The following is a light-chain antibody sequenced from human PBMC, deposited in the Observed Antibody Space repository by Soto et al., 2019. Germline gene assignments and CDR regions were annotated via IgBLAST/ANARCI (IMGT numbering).Light chain of an antibody. V-gene: IGKV1-5*03. CDR1: QTISSW. J-gene: IGKJ4*01. CDR2: KAS. Sequence: DIQMTQSPSTLSGSVGDRVTITCRASQTISSWLAWYQQKPGKAPKLLIYKASTLKSGVPSRFSGSVSLTDFTLTISTLQPEDFATYYCQKANSFALTFGRGTKVDIK. CDR3: QKANSFALT.